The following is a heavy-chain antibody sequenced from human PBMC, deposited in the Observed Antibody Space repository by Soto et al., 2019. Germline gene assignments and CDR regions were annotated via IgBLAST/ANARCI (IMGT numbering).Heavy chain of an antibody. Sequence: VSGPTLVNPTQTLTLTCTFSGFSLSTNAVGVGWIRQPPGKALEWLALIYWNDDKRYSPSLKSRLTITKATSKNQVVLTMTNVDPVDTATYYCAREYSSSGYGHWGQGTLVTVSS. CDR1: GFSLSTNAVG. CDR2: IYWNDDK. D-gene: IGHD6-6*01. V-gene: IGHV2-5*01. J-gene: IGHJ1*01. CDR3: AREYSSSGYGH.